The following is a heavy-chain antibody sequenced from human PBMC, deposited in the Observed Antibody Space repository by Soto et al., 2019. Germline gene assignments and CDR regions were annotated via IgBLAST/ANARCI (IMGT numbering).Heavy chain of an antibody. CDR3: AKDSAQDSWHHDLDS. D-gene: IGHD2-15*01. CDR1: GLNFDDSS. CDR2: INWDGSHT. V-gene: IGHV3-43*01. Sequence: GGSLRLSCAASGLNFDDSSMHWVRPAPGKGLDWVSLINWDGSHTYYADSVTGRFTISRDNRRNSAYLEMNSLRTEDTAIYLYAKDSAQDSWHHDLDSWGKGTLVTVSS. J-gene: IGHJ4*02.